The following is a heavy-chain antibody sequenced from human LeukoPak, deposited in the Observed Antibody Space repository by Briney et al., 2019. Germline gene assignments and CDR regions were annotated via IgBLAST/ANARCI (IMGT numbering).Heavy chain of an antibody. Sequence: SVKVSCKASGGTFSSYAISWVRQAPGQGLEWMGGIIPIFGTANYAQKFQGRVTMTRNTSISTAYMEVSSLRSEDTAVYYCARGGYCSSTSCYRKYGMDVWGQGTTVTVSS. CDR3: ARGGYCSSTSCYRKYGMDV. CDR1: GGTFSSYA. CDR2: IIPIFGTA. D-gene: IGHD2-2*02. J-gene: IGHJ6*02. V-gene: IGHV1-69*05.